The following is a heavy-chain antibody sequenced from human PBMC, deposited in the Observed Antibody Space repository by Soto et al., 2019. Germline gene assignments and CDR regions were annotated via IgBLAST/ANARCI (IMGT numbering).Heavy chain of an antibody. D-gene: IGHD2-2*01. CDR3: ASQRKKREYCSSTSCRRYASDI. Sequence: EVQLVESGGGLVQPGGSLRLSCAASGFTVSSNYMSWVRQAPGKGLEWVSVIYSGGSTYYADSVKGRFTISRDNSKNTLYLQMNSLRAEDTAVYYCASQRKKREYCSSTSCRRYASDIWGQGTMVTVSS. J-gene: IGHJ3*02. CDR1: GFTVSSNY. CDR2: IYSGGST. V-gene: IGHV3-66*04.